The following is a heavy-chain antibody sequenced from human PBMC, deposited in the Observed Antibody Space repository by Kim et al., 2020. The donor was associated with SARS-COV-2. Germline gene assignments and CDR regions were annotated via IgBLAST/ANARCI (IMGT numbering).Heavy chain of an antibody. CDR2: VNHSGGT. CDR3: ARGYIVVVPSPVLGLGPIYYNYYMDV. V-gene: IGHV4-34*01. CDR1: GGSFNGYS. J-gene: IGHJ6*03. Sequence: SETLSLTCAVYGGSFNGYSWNWIRQPPGKGLEWIGEVNHSGGTRYSPSLKSRVTVSMDTSKNQFSLRLNSVTAADTAVYFCARGYIVVVPSPVLGLGPIYYNYYMDVWGTGTSVTVSS. D-gene: IGHD2-2*01.